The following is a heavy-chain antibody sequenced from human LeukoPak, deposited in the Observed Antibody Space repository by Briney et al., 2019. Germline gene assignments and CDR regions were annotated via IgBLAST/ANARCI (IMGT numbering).Heavy chain of an antibody. J-gene: IGHJ4*02. Sequence: GRSLRLSCAASGFTFSSYGMHWVRQAPGKGLEWVAVISYDGSNKYYADSVKGRFTISRDNSKNTLYLQMNSLRAEDTAVYYCARGIAHFDYWGQGTLVTVSS. V-gene: IGHV3-30*03. D-gene: IGHD6-13*01. CDR1: GFTFSSYG. CDR3: ARGIAHFDY. CDR2: ISYDGSNK.